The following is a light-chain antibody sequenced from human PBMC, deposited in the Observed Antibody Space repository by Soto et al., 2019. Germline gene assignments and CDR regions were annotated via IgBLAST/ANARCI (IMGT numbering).Light chain of an antibody. Sequence: DIVMIQSPDSLAVSLGERATINCKSSQSVLFSSSNKNYLAWYQQKPGQPPRLLLTWASTRESGVPDRFSGSGSGTEFTLTISTVQAEDVAVYYCQQYYSVPPWTFGQGTKVEIK. CDR2: WAS. J-gene: IGKJ1*01. V-gene: IGKV4-1*01. CDR3: QQYYSVPPWT. CDR1: QSVLFSSSNKNY.